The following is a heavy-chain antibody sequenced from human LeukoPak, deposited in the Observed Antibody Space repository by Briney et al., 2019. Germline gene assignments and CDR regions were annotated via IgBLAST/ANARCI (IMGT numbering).Heavy chain of an antibody. CDR3: AKVGYSYGPANFDY. V-gene: IGHV3-30*18. Sequence: PGGSLRLSCAASGFTFSSYGMHWVRQAPGKGLEWVAVISYDGSNKYYADSVKGRFTISRDNSKNTLYLQMNSLRAEDTAVYYCAKVGYSYGPANFDYWGQGTLVTVSS. CDR2: ISYDGSNK. J-gene: IGHJ4*02. D-gene: IGHD5-18*01. CDR1: GFTFSSYG.